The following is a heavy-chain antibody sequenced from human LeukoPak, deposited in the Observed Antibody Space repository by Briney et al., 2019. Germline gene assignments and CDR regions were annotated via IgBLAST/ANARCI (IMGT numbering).Heavy chain of an antibody. Sequence: PGGSLRLSCAASGFTFSSYAMHWVRQAPGKGLEWVAVISYDGSNKYYADSVKGRFTISRDNSKNTLYLQMNSLRAEDTAVYHCARDILLYYDFWSGYSGYNWFDPWGQGTLVTVSS. D-gene: IGHD3-3*01. CDR2: ISYDGSNK. V-gene: IGHV3-30-3*01. CDR3: ARDILLYYDFWSGYSGYNWFDP. CDR1: GFTFSSYA. J-gene: IGHJ5*02.